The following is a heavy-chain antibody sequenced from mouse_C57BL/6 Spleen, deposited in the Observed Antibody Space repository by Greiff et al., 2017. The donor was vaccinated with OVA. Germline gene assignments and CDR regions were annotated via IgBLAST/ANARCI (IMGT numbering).Heavy chain of an antibody. Sequence: QVQLQQPGAELVKPGASVKMSCKASGYTFTSYWITWVKQRPGQGLEWIGDIYPGSGSTNYNEKFKSKATLTVDTSSSTAYMQLSSLTSEDSAVYYCARWDAHYYGSSFYAMDYWGQGTSVTVSS. CDR3: ARWDAHYYGSSFYAMDY. J-gene: IGHJ4*01. CDR2: IYPGSGST. D-gene: IGHD1-1*01. V-gene: IGHV1-55*01. CDR1: GYTFTSYW.